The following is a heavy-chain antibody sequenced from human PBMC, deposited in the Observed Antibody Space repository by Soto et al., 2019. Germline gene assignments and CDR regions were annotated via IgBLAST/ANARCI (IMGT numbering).Heavy chain of an antibody. V-gene: IGHV3-30-3*01. Sequence: PGGSLRLSCAASGFTFSSYAMHWVRQAPGKGLEWVAVISYDGSNKYYADSVKGRFTISRDNSKNTLYLQMNSLRAEDTAMYYCARDGGAELEMYCFDYWGQGTLVTVSS. J-gene: IGHJ4*02. CDR1: GFTFSSYA. CDR2: ISYDGSNK. D-gene: IGHD1-1*01. CDR3: ARDGGAELEMYCFDY.